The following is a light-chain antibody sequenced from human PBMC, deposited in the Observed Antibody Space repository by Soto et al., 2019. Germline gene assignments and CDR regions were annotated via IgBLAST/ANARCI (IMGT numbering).Light chain of an antibody. J-gene: IGKJ4*01. CDR3: QQYCRAPRLT. V-gene: IGKV3-20*01. CDR1: QSVSSNY. CDR2: SAS. Sequence: EIVLTQSPGTLSLSPGERVTLSCRASQSVSSNYLAWYQQKPGQAPRLLIYSASSRATGIPDRFSGSGSATDFTLTINRLEPEDLAVYFCQQYCRAPRLTFGGGTKVEIK.